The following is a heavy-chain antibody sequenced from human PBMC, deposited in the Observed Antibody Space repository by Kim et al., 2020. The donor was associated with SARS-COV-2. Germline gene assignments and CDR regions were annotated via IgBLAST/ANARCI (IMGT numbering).Heavy chain of an antibody. D-gene: IGHD3-3*01. V-gene: IGHV3-23*01. Sequence: GGDTTGYADSVKGRFTISRGNSRNTVYLQMDSLRVEDTGNYYCARTISGDFWGQGTLVTVSS. CDR2: GGDTT. J-gene: IGHJ4*02. CDR3: ARTISGDF.